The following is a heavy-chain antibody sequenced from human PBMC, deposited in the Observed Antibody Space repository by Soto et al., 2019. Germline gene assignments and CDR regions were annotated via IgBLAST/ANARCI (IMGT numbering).Heavy chain of an antibody. D-gene: IGHD5-18*01. CDR3: AREIRGYSYGYYYYYGMDV. CDR1: GGSISSGDYY. Sequence: SETLSLTCTVSGGSISSGDYYWSWIRQPPGKGLEWIGYIYYSGSTYYNPSLKSRVTISVDTSKNQFSLKLSSVTAADTSVYYCAREIRGYSYGYYYYYGMDVWGQGTTVTVSS. CDR2: IYYSGST. V-gene: IGHV4-30-4*01. J-gene: IGHJ6*02.